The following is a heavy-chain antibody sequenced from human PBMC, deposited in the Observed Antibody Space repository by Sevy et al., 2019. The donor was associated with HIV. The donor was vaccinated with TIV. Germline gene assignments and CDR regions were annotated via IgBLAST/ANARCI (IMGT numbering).Heavy chain of an antibody. CDR2: ISFDGINK. Sequence: GGSLRLSCAASGFTFSSYAMHWVRQAPGMGLEWVAVISFDGINKYYADSVEGRFTISRDNSKNTLYLQVNSLRAEDTAVYYCARDVAAAGGVDYWGQRTLVTVSS. J-gene: IGHJ4*02. D-gene: IGHD6-13*01. CDR1: GFTFSSYA. V-gene: IGHV3-30-3*01. CDR3: ARDVAAAGGVDY.